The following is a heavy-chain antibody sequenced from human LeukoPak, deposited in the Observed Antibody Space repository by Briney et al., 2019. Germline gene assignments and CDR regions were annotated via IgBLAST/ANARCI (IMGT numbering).Heavy chain of an antibody. Sequence: GGSLRLSCAASGFIFSSYAMSWVRQAPGKGLEWVSAISGSGGSTYYADSVKGRFTISRDNSKNTLYLQMNSLRAEDTAVYYCAKPGRYYDSSGYYPFDYWGQGTLVTVSS. D-gene: IGHD3-22*01. CDR2: ISGSGGST. CDR3: AKPGRYYDSSGYYPFDY. CDR1: GFIFSSYA. J-gene: IGHJ4*02. V-gene: IGHV3-23*01.